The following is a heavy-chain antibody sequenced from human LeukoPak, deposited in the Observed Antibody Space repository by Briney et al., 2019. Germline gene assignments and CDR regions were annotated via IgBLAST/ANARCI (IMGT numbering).Heavy chain of an antibody. V-gene: IGHV4-34*01. J-gene: IGHJ4*02. CDR3: ARGRYSSGWYSYYFDY. D-gene: IGHD6-19*01. CDR1: GGSFSGYY. Sequence: PSETLSLTCAVYGGSFSGYYWSWIRQPPGKGLEWIGEINHSGSTNCNPSLKSRVTISVDTSKNQFSLKLSSVTAADTAVYYCARGRYSSGWYSYYFDYWGQGTLVTVSS. CDR2: INHSGST.